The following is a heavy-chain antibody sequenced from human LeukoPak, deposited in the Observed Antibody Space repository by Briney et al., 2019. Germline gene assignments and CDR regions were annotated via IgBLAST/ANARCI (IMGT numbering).Heavy chain of an antibody. V-gene: IGHV4-4*02. Sequence: SGTLSLTCAVSGGSISSSNWWNWVRQTPGKGLEWIGEIYHRGNTHYNPSLKSRVTISVDTAKNQFSLKLSSVTAADTAVYYCARHLLLWFNWFDPWGQGTLVTVSS. J-gene: IGHJ5*02. CDR3: ARHLLLWFNWFDP. CDR1: GGSISSSNW. CDR2: IYHRGNT. D-gene: IGHD3-10*01.